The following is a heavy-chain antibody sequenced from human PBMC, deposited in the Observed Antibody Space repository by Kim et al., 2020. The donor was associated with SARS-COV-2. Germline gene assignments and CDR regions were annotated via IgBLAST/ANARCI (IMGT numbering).Heavy chain of an antibody. J-gene: IGHJ3*02. CDR2: SSSSSSSYI. CDR1: GFSFSDYN. D-gene: IGHD3-16*02. CDR3: ARDLAPYRGGVPDAFGN. V-gene: IGHV3-21*06. Sequence: GGSLRLSCAASGFSFSDYNMNWVRQAPGKGLEWVSSSSSSSSSYIYYADSVKGRFTISRDNAKNSLYLQMNSLREEDTAVYYCARDLAPYRGGVPDAFGNWRQGTMVTVSS.